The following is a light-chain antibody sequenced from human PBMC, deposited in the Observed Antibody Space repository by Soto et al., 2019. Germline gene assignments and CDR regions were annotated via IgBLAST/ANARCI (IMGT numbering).Light chain of an antibody. Sequence: QAVVTQDPSLTVSPGGTVTLTCGSNTGGVTSGHYPYWFQQKPGQAPRTLIYDTNNKHSWTPARFSGSLLGGKAALTLSGAQSEDEAEYYCLLYYTGARVFGGGTKLTVL. CDR1: TGGVTSGHY. V-gene: IGLV7-46*01. CDR2: DTN. J-gene: IGLJ2*01. CDR3: LLYYTGARV.